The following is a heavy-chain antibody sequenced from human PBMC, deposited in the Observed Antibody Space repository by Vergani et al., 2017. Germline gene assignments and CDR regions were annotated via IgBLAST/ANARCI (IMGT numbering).Heavy chain of an antibody. Sequence: EVQLVQSGAEVKKPGESVRISCKASGYDFNNNWIGWLRQTPGKGLEWRGIIYPGDSETRFNPSFQGQVTISADRSINTAYLKGSRLGASYTAIYYCTSGGQGNYFDYHFWGQGSLVTVSS. CDR2: IYPGDSET. D-gene: IGHD3-22*01. CDR3: TSGGQGNYFDYHF. J-gene: IGHJ4*02. V-gene: IGHV5-51*01. CDR1: GYDFNNNW.